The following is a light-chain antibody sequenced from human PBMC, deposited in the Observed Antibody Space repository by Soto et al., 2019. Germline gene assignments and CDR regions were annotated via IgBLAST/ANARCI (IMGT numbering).Light chain of an antibody. CDR2: TNN. CDR3: ATWDDNLKGV. CDR1: TSIIGSHS. V-gene: IGLV1-44*01. J-gene: IGLJ1*01. Sequence: QSALTQPPSASGTPGQTVTISCSGSTSIIGSHSVNWFRHLPGTAPKLLIITNNQRPSGVPDRFSGYKSGTSASLVISGLQSADEADYYCATWDDNLKGVFGTGTKVTVL.